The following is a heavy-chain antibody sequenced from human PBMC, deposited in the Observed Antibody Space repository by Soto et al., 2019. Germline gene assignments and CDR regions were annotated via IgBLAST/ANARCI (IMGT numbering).Heavy chain of an antibody. Sequence: QLHLVQSGAVVKKPGASVTVSCSASGYPVTAYYMHWVRQAPGRGLEWMGGINPATGAAKYTQTFQGRVTTTRDPSTSTVFMELSGLTSEDTAVFYWARGGGVGVAGSAAFDMWGQGTLVTVSS. V-gene: IGHV1-2*02. CDR3: ARGGGVGVAGSAAFDM. CDR2: INPATGAA. D-gene: IGHD3-3*01. J-gene: IGHJ3*02. CDR1: GYPVTAYY.